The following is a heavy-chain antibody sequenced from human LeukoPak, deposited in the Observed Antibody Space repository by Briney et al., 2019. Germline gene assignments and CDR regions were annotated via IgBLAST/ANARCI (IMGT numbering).Heavy chain of an antibody. CDR1: GGSISSGGYS. CDR2: IYHSGST. J-gene: IGHJ4*02. Sequence: PSQTLSLTCAVSGGSISSGGYSWSWIRQPPGKGLEWIGYIYHSGSTYYNPSFKSRVTISVDRSKNQFSLKLSSVTAADTAVYYCARYCSGGSCYSAYYFDYWGQGTLVTVSS. D-gene: IGHD2-15*01. V-gene: IGHV4-30-2*01. CDR3: ARYCSGGSCYSAYYFDY.